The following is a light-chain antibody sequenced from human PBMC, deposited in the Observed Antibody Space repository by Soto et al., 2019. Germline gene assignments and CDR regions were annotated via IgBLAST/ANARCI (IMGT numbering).Light chain of an antibody. CDR1: SSDVGGYNY. V-gene: IGLV2-14*03. Sequence: QSALTQPASVSGSPGQSITISCTGTSSDVGGYNYVSWYQHHPGKAPKLMIYDVSNQPSGVSNRFSGSKSGDTASLTISGLQAEDEADYYCSSYTSSSTEVFGTGTKVTVL. CDR2: DVS. CDR3: SSYTSSSTEV. J-gene: IGLJ1*01.